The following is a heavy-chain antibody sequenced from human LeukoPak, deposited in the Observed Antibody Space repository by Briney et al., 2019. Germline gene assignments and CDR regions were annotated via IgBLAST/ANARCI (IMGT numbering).Heavy chain of an antibody. V-gene: IGHV4-59*04. J-gene: IGHJ4*02. CDR2: IFYSGSP. Sequence: SSETLSLTCTVSGGSISSYYWSWIRQPPGKGLEWIGTIFYSGSPYYNPSLKSRLTISVDTSKNQFSLKLTSVTAADTAVYYCARVFWSSYYTDYWGQGTLVTVSS. CDR3: ARVFWSSYYTDY. CDR1: GGSISSYY. D-gene: IGHD3-3*01.